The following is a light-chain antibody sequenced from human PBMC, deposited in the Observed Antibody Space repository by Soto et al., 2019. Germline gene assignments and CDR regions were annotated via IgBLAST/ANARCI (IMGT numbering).Light chain of an antibody. CDR2: EVT. Sequence: QSALTQPASVSGSPRQSITISCTGTSSDVGGYNYVSWYQQHPGKAPKLMIYEVTYRPSGVSNRFSGSKSGNTASLTISGLQAEDEADYYCSSYTSSSTYVFGTGTQLTVL. CDR3: SSYTSSSTYV. CDR1: SSDVGGYNY. V-gene: IGLV2-14*01. J-gene: IGLJ1*01.